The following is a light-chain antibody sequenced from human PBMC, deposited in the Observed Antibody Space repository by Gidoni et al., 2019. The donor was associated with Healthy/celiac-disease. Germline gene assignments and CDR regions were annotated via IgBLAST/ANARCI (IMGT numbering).Light chain of an antibody. V-gene: IGKV4-1*01. CDR3: QQYYSTPALT. CDR1: QSVLYSSNNKNS. Sequence: EIVITKSPDSLAVSLGEMTTINYKSSQSVLYSSNNKNSFAWYQQKPGQHPKLLIYWAYNRESGVPDRFSGSGSGTDFTLTISSLQAEDVEVFYCQQYYSTPALTFGGGTKVEIK. J-gene: IGKJ4*01. CDR2: WAY.